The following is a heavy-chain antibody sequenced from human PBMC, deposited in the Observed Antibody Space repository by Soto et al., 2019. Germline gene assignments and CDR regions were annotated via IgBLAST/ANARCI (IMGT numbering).Heavy chain of an antibody. CDR1: GGSISSSSYY. D-gene: IGHD3-10*01. J-gene: IGHJ4*02. CDR2: IYYSGST. Sequence: QLQLQESGPGLVKPSETLSLTCTVSGGSISSSSYYWGWIRQPPGKGLEWIGSIYYSGSTYYNPSLNRRVTLSVATSNNHFSLKLISVTAADTAVYYCATSLITMVPEPHWAQGTLVTVSS. CDR3: ATSLITMVPEPH. V-gene: IGHV4-39*01.